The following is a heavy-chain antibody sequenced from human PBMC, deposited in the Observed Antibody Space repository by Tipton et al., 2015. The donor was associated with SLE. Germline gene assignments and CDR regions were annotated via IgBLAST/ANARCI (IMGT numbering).Heavy chain of an antibody. V-gene: IGHV4-61*02. CDR3: ARDLTGLGFDY. J-gene: IGHJ4*02. CDR1: GGSISSGSYY. Sequence: TLSLTCTVSGGSISSGSYYWSWIRQPAGKGMEWIGRIYTSGSTNYNPSLKSRVNILVDKSKNQFSLKLSTVTAADTTVYYCARDLTGLGFDYWGQGTLVTVSS. D-gene: IGHD1-20*01. CDR2: IYTSGST.